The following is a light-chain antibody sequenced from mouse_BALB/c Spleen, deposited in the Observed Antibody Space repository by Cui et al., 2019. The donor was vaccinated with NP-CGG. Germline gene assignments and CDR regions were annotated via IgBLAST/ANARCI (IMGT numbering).Light chain of an antibody. CDR2: GTN. J-gene: IGLJ1*01. V-gene: IGLV1*01. CDR3: ALWYSNHWV. CDR1: IGAVTTSNF. Sequence: QDVVTQPSALTTSPGETVTLTCRSSIGAVTTSNFANWVQEKPDHLFTGLIGGTNNRAPGVPARFSGSLIGDKAALTITGAQTEDEAIYFCALWYSNHWVFGGGTKLTVL.